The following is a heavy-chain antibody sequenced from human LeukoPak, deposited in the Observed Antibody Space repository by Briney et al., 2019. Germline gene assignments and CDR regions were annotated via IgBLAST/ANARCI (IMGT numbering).Heavy chain of an antibody. V-gene: IGHV1-8*02. CDR1: GYTFTNYG. J-gene: IGHJ6*02. CDR2: MNPNSGYT. Sequence: ASVKVSCKASGYTFTNYGINWVRQAPGQGLKYMGWMNPNSGYTGSAQKFHGRVTMTRDTSIQTAYLELTTLTSDDTAVYYCARGYDYFHGMDVWGQGTTVSVSS. CDR3: ARGYDYFHGMDV.